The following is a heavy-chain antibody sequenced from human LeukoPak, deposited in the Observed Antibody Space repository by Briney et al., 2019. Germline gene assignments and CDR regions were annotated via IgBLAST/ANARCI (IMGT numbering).Heavy chain of an antibody. CDR1: GGTFSSYA. D-gene: IGHD3-9*01. J-gene: IGHJ6*02. CDR3: ARPSEERYLDWPNPGRYGMDV. CDR2: IIPILGIA. Sequence: ASVKVSCKASGGTFSSYAISWVRQAPGQGLEWMGRIIPILGIANYAQKFQGRVTITADKSTSTAYMELSSLRSEDTAVYYCARPSEERYLDWPNPGRYGMDVWGQGTTVTVSS. V-gene: IGHV1-69*04.